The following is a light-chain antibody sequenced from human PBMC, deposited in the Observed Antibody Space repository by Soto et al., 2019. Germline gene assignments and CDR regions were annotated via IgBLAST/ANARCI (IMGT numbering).Light chain of an antibody. J-gene: IGLJ2*01. CDR1: SGSIVSNF. CDR3: QSYDSNNHVV. Sequence: FMLPQPHSVSESPGKTVIISCTRSSGSIVSNFVQWYQQRPGSSPPTVIFADKQRPSGVPHRVSGAIDSSSNSASLTISGLETEDEADYYCQSYDSNNHVVFGGGTKLTVL. CDR2: ADK. V-gene: IGLV6-57*01.